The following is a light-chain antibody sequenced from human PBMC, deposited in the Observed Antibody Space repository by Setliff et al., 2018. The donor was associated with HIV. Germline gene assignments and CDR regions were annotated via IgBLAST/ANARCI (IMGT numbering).Light chain of an antibody. CDR1: SSDVGGYNH. CDR3: CSFTSINTYV. V-gene: IGLV2-14*03. CDR2: DVG. J-gene: IGLJ1*01. Sequence: LTQPASVSGSPGRSITISCTGTSSDVGGYNHVSWYQQHPGKAPKLIIFDVGNRPSGVSSRFSGSKSGNTASLTISGLQAEDEADFYCCSFTSINTYVFGTGTKVTVL.